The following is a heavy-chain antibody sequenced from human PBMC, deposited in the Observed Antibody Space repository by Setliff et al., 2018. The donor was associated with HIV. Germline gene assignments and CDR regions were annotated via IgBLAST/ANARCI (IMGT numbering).Heavy chain of an antibody. CDR1: GGTFSSYA. CDR3: ARGLTDRGDAFDI. Sequence: SVKVSCKASGGTFSSYAISWVRQAPGQGLEWMGRIIPIFGTANYAQKFPGRVTITADKSTSTAYMELSSLRSEDTAVYYCARGLTDRGDAFDIWGQGTMVTVSS. D-gene: IGHD7-27*01. J-gene: IGHJ3*02. V-gene: IGHV1-69*06. CDR2: IIPIFGTA.